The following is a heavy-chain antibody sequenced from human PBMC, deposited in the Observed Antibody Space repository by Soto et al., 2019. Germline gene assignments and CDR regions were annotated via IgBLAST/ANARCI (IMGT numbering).Heavy chain of an antibody. Sequence: QVQLQQWGAGLLKPSETLSLTCAVYGGSFSGYYCTWIRQPPGTGLEWIGEINHSGSTNYNPSLNSRVTISVDTSKNQFSLKMTSVPAADTAVYYCARDPITGLFDYWGQGTLVTGSS. CDR1: GGSFSGYY. D-gene: IGHD2-8*02. J-gene: IGHJ4*02. CDR2: INHSGST. CDR3: ARDPITGLFDY. V-gene: IGHV4-34*01.